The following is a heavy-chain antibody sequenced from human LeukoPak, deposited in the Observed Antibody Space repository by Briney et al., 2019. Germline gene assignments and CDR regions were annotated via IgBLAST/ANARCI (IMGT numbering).Heavy chain of an antibody. D-gene: IGHD2-21*02. CDR1: GFTFSDYY. V-gene: IGHV3-30-3*01. J-gene: IGHJ6*03. Sequence: PGGSLRLSCAASGFTFSDYYMSWIRQAPGKGLEWVAVISYDGSNKYYADSVKGRFTISRDNSKNTLYLQMNSLRAEDTAVYYCARGARMDWGGYYPYYYYMDVWGKGTTVTVSS. CDR2: ISYDGSNK. CDR3: ARGARMDWGGYYPYYYYMDV.